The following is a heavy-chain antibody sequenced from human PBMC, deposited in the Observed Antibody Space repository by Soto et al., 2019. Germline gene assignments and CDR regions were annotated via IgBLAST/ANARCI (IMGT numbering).Heavy chain of an antibody. CDR1: GFTFYDYA. Sequence: LRLSCTASGFTFYDYAMHWVRQGPGMFLEWVSGITWNSGKIAYADSVKGRFTIARDDDNNSLYLQMNSLRPEDTALYYCVKDSYADFHRVLSTLEYFFDYWGHGTLV. CDR3: VKDSYADFHRVLSTLEYFFDY. V-gene: IGHV3-9*01. D-gene: IGHD2-15*01. J-gene: IGHJ4*01. CDR2: ITWNSGKI.